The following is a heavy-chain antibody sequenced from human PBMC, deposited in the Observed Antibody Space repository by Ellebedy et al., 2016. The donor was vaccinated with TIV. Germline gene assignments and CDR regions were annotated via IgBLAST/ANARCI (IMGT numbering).Heavy chain of an antibody. Sequence: GESLKISCAASGFTFSSYAMTWVRQAPGKGLEWVSGFSLSLSSTHYADSVKGRFTISRDNSKNTLYLQMNSLRDEDTAIYYCAIYGSSRSCDYWGQGTLVTVSS. V-gene: IGHV3-23*01. CDR1: GFTFSSYA. CDR3: AIYGSSRSCDY. D-gene: IGHD2-2*01. J-gene: IGHJ4*02. CDR2: FSLSLSST.